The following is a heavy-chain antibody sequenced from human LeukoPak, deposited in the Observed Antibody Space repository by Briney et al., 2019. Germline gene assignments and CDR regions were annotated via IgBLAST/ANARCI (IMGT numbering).Heavy chain of an antibody. V-gene: IGHV1-46*01. CDR1: GYTFTSYY. J-gene: IGHJ4*02. Sequence: ASVKVSCKASGYTFTSYYMHWVRQAPGKGLEWMGIINPSGGSTIYAQKFQGRVTMTRDTSTSTVYMELSSLRSEDTAVYYCARRSSGYDLDYWGQGTLVTVSS. D-gene: IGHD5-12*01. CDR3: ARRSSGYDLDY. CDR2: INPSGGST.